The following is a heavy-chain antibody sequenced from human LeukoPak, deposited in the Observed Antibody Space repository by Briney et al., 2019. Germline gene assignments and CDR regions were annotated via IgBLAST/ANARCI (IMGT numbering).Heavy chain of an antibody. V-gene: IGHV4-59*08. J-gene: IGHJ6*02. CDR1: GGSFSGYY. Sequence: SETLSLTCAVYGGSFSGYYWSWIRQPPGKGLGWIGYIYYSGSTNYNPSLKSRVTISVDTSKNQFSLKLSSVTAADTAVYYCARRISELERGPGMDVWGQGTTVTVSS. CDR3: ARRISELERGPGMDV. D-gene: IGHD1-1*01. CDR2: IYYSGST.